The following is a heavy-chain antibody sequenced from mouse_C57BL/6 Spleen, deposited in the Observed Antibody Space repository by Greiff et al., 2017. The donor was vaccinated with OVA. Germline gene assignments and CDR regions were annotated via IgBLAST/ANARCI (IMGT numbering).Heavy chain of an antibody. CDR3: ARIDYSKGYFDV. D-gene: IGHD2-5*01. J-gene: IGHJ1*03. CDR2: IDPSDSET. CDR1: GYTFTSYW. Sequence: VQLQQPGAELVRPGSSVKLSCKASGYTFTSYWMHWVKQRPIQGLEWIGNIDPSDSETHYNQKFKDKATLTVDKSSSTAYMQLSSLTSEDSAVYYCARIDYSKGYFDVWGTGTTVTVSS. V-gene: IGHV1-52*01.